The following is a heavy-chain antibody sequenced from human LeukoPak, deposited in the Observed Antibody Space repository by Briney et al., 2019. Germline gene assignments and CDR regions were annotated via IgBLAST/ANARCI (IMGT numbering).Heavy chain of an antibody. CDR1: GFTSSNYN. D-gene: IGHD2-2*01. CDR3: AGRGVEYCSSTSCQDV. Sequence: PGRSLRLSCAASGFTSSNYNMNWVRQAQGKGLEWVSYISYSRSNIYYADSVKGRFTITRDNAKNTLDLQMNSLRAEDTAVYYCAGRGVEYCSSTSCQDVWGKGTTVTVSS. V-gene: IGHV3-48*01. J-gene: IGHJ6*04. CDR2: ISYSRSNI.